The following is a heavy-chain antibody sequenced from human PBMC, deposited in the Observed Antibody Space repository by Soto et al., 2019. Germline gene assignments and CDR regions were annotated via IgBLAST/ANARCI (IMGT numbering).Heavy chain of an antibody. CDR3: AKDRSMYSSSWYVSHYGMDV. CDR2: ISWDGGST. V-gene: IGHV3-43*01. D-gene: IGHD6-13*01. Sequence: HPGGSLRLSCAASGFTFDDYTMHWVRQAPGKGLEWVSLISWDGGSTYYADSVKGRFTISRDNSKNSLYLQMNSLRTEDTALYYCAKDRSMYSSSWYVSHYGMDVWGQGTTVTVSS. J-gene: IGHJ6*02. CDR1: GFTFDDYT.